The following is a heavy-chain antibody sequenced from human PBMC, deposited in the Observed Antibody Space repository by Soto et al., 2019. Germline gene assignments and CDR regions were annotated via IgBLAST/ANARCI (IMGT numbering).Heavy chain of an antibody. CDR3: ARGTSRITIFGVGPEGGKGYYMDV. J-gene: IGHJ6*03. CDR2: INHSGST. Sequence: SETLSLTCAVYGGSFSGYYWSWIRQPPGKGLEWIGEINHSGSTNYNPSLKSRVTISVDTSKNQFSLKLSSVTAADTAVYYCARGTSRITIFGVGPEGGKGYYMDVWGKGTTVTVSS. D-gene: IGHD3-3*01. CDR1: GGSFSGYY. V-gene: IGHV4-34*01.